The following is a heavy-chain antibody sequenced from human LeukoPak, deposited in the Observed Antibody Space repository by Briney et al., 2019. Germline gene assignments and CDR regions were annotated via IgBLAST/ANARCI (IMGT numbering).Heavy chain of an antibody. CDR3: ARAATVITGDEY. V-gene: IGHV4-30-4*08. CDR2: IYSSGST. J-gene: IGHJ4*02. D-gene: IGHD4-17*01. Sequence: SETLSLTCTVSGGSISSGDYYWSWIRQPPGKGLEWIGYIYSSGSTYYNPSLKSRVTISVDTSKNQFSLKLSSVTAADTAVYYCARAATVITGDEYWGQGTLVTVSS. CDR1: GGSISSGDYY.